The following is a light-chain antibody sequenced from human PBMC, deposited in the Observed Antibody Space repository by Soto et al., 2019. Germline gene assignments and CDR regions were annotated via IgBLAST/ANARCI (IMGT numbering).Light chain of an antibody. CDR3: QQYNSWT. CDR2: TAS. Sequence: DIRMTQSPSTLASSLGDRVTITCRASQSISSWMAWYQQKPGKAPKLLIYTASRLESGVPSRFSGSGSGTEFTLTISSLQPDDFATYYCQQYNSWTFGQGTKVDIK. CDR1: QSISSW. V-gene: IGKV1-5*03. J-gene: IGKJ1*01.